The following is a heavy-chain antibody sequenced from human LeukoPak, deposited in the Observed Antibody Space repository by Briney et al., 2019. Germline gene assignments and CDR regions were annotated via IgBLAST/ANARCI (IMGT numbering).Heavy chain of an antibody. CDR3: ARDIIVVVPAANYYYGMDV. CDR1: GGTFSSYA. V-gene: IGHV1-69*04. J-gene: IGHJ6*02. Sequence: GSSVKFSCKASGGTFSSYAISCVRQAPGQGVEWMGRIIPILGIANYAQKFQGRVTITADKSTSTAYMELSSLRSEDTAVYYCARDIIVVVPAANYYYGMDVWGQGTTGTVSS. CDR2: IIPILGIA. D-gene: IGHD2-2*01.